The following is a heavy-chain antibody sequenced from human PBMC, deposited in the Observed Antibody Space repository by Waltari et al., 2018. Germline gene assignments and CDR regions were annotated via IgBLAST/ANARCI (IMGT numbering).Heavy chain of an antibody. CDR2: VHHSGKT. D-gene: IGHD2-2*01. V-gene: IGHV4-4*02. J-gene: IGHJ4*02. CDR1: GDSISGNYW. CDR3: AGDRAIGLFFDY. Sequence: QVHLQESGQGLVKPSGTLSLTCAVSGDSISGNYWWGWVRQSPEKGREWIGQVHHSGKTHYNPSLQSRVAISVDKPKNQFSLNLNSVTAADTAIYYCAGDRAIGLFFDYWGRGTLVTVSS.